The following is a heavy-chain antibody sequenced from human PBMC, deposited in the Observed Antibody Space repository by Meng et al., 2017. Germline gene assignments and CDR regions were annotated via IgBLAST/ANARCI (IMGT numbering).Heavy chain of an antibody. CDR3: ARDLTHALDI. Sequence: VQLVWAGGGWGQPGGSLRLSGAASGFTVSSNYMSWVRQAPGKGLEWVSVIYSGGSKYYADSVKGRFTISRDNSKNTLYLQMNSLRAEDTAVYYCARDLTHALDIWGQGTMVTVSS. J-gene: IGHJ3*02. CDR2: IYSGGSK. V-gene: IGHV3-66*02. CDR1: GFTVSSNY. D-gene: IGHD2-21*02.